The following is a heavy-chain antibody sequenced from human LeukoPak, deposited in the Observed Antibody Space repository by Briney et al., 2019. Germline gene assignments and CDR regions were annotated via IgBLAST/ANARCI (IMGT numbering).Heavy chain of an antibody. J-gene: IGHJ6*02. CDR2: ISAYNGNT. CDR3: ARDCSSTSCYWTNYYYYYGMDV. CDR1: GYTFTSYG. D-gene: IGHD2-2*01. Sequence: GASVKVSCKASGYTFTSYGISWVRQAPGQELEWMGWISAYNGNTNYAQKLQGRVTMTTDTSTSTAYMELRSLRSDDTAVYYCARDCSSTSCYWTNYYYYYGMDVWGQGTTVTVSS. V-gene: IGHV1-18*01.